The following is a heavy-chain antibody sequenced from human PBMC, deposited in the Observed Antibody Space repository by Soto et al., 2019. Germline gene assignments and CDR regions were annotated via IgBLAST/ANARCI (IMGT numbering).Heavy chain of an antibody. V-gene: IGHV3-48*03. D-gene: IGHD1-26*01. Sequence: LRLSCAASGFILSSYEMNWARQAPGKGLEWVSYISPGGSTIYYADSVKGRFTISRDNAKNSLYLQMNGLRAEDTAVYYCARDLSIGGSYWDFDYWGQGTQVTVSS. J-gene: IGHJ4*02. CDR1: GFILSSYE. CDR2: ISPGGSTI. CDR3: ARDLSIGGSYWDFDY.